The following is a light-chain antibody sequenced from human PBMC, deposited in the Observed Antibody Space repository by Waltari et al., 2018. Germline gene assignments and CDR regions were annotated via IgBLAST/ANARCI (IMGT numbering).Light chain of an antibody. Sequence: DIQMTQSPSTLPASVGDRVTITCRASLGVSTWLAWYQQKPGKAPKLLIYDASSLESGVPLRFSGSGSGTEFTLTISSLQPDDCATYYCQQYNTYSRTFGGGTKVEIK. CDR3: QQYNTYSRT. CDR1: LGVSTW. CDR2: DAS. V-gene: IGKV1-5*01. J-gene: IGKJ4*01.